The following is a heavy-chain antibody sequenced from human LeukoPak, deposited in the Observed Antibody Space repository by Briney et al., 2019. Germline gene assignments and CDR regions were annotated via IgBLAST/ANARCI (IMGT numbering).Heavy chain of an antibody. CDR3: ARLELAAAGSRWFDP. CDR1: GFTLSSYE. J-gene: IGHJ5*02. V-gene: IGHV4-39*01. D-gene: IGHD6-13*01. Sequence: GSLRLSCTVSGFTLSSYEMSWIRQPPGKGLEWIGSIYYSGSTYYNPSLKSRVTISVDTSKNQFSLKLSSVTAADTAVYYCARLELAAAGSRWFDPWGQGTLVTVSS. CDR2: IYYSGST.